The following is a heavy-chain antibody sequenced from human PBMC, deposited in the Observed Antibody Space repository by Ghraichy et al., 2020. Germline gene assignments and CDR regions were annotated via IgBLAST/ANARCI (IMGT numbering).Heavy chain of an antibody. CDR2: ISSSGGTT. Sequence: GGSLRLSCAASGFTFSSYAMDWVRQAPGKGLEWVSIISSSGGTTYYADSVKGRFTISRDNSKNTLYLQMNSLRAEDTAVYYCAKVPWLRQRQVDWFDPWGQGTVVTVSS. CDR1: GFTFSSYA. D-gene: IGHD6-19*01. CDR3: AKVPWLRQRQVDWFDP. V-gene: IGHV3-23*01. J-gene: IGHJ5*02.